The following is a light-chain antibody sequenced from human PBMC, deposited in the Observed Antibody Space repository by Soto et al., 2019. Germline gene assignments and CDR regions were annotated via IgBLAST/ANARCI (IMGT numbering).Light chain of an antibody. V-gene: IGKV3-20*01. CDR3: QQYGSSPWT. Sequence: EILLTQSPGPLSFSPGERATLSCRASQLVSSNFLAWYQQKPGQAPRPLIYATFNRATAAPGSFSGSGSWTDFSLTIGGLEPEDEAVYYCQQYGSSPWTFRQGNEVEVK. CDR1: QLVSSNF. CDR2: ATF. J-gene: IGKJ1*01.